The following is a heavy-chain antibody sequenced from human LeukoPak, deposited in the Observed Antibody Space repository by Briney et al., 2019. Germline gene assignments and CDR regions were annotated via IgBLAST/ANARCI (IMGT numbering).Heavy chain of an antibody. J-gene: IGHJ4*02. Sequence: SETLSLTCTVSGGSISSYYWSWIRQPPGKGLEWIGYIYYSGSTNYNPSLKSRVTISVDMSKNQFSLKLSSVTAADTAVYYCARVGSSGWYRLSMFDYWGQGTLVTVSS. V-gene: IGHV4-59*01. CDR2: IYYSGST. D-gene: IGHD6-19*01. CDR3: ARVGSSGWYRLSMFDY. CDR1: GGSISSYY.